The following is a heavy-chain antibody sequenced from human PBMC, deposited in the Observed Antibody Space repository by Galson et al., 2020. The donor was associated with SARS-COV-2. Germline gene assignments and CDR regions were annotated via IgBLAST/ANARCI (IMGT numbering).Heavy chain of an antibody. CDR1: GGSISSSSYY. V-gene: IGHV4-39*01. D-gene: IGHD2-15*01. CDR2: IYYSGST. Sequence: ETSETLSLTCTVSGGSISSSSYYWGWIRQPPGKGLEWIGSIYYSGSTYYNPSLKSRVTISVDTSKNQFSLTLSSVTAADTAVYYCARVTLGFCSGGSCPEFDWFDPWGQGTLVTVSS. J-gene: IGHJ5*02. CDR3: ARVTLGFCSGGSCPEFDWFDP.